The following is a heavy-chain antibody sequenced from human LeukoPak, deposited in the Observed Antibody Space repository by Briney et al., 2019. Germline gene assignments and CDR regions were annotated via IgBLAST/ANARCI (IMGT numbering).Heavy chain of an antibody. CDR3: AKRRGIVVVQAAPGDYYCGMDV. CDR1: GFSFSIYA. J-gene: IGHJ6*02. CDR2: ICGRGGST. V-gene: IGHV3-23*01. D-gene: IGHD2-2*01. Sequence: GGSLRLSCAASGFSFSIYAMCWGRQAPGKGLGWVSDICGRGGSTYYADSLKGRFTISRDNSKNTLCLQMSNLRDEDTDVYYCAKRRGIVVVQAAPGDYYCGMDVWGQGTTVTVSS.